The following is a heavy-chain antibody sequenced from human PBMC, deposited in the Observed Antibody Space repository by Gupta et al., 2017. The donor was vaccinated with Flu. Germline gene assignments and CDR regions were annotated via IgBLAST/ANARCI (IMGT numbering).Heavy chain of an antibody. J-gene: IGHJ4*02. CDR3: ARDTVETD. V-gene: IGHV3-33*01. CDR2: IYYDGSNR. D-gene: IGHD2-21*02. CDR1: GFSLRSYD. Sequence: QVQLVESGGGVVQPGRSLRLSCAASGFSLRSYDMNWVRQAPGEGLEWVAVIYYDGSNRYYADSVKGRFTISRDNSKNTLYLQMNSLRDEDTAVYYCARDTVETDWGQGTLVTGSS.